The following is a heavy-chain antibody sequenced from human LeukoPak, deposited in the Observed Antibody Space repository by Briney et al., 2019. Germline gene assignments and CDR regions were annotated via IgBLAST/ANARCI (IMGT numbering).Heavy chain of an antibody. J-gene: IGHJ4*02. D-gene: IGHD3-9*01. Sequence: ASVKVSCKASGGTFSSSAISWVRQAPGQGLEWMGGIIPIFGTANYAQKFQGRATITTDESTSTAYMELSSLRSEDTAVYYCARTDLLTGYSGYFDSWGQGTLVTVSS. V-gene: IGHV1-69*05. CDR2: IIPIFGTA. CDR3: ARTDLLTGYSGYFDS. CDR1: GGTFSSSA.